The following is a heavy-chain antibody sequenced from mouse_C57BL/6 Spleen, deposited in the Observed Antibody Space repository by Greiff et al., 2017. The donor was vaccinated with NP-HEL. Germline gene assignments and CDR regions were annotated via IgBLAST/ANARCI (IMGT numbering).Heavy chain of an antibody. D-gene: IGHD1-1*01. CDR3: ARDRGGYGKGTGY. V-gene: IGHV5-4*01. CDR2: ISDGGSYT. Sequence: GQVVESGGGLVKPGGSLKLSCAASGFTFSSYAMSWVRQTPEKRLEWVATISDGGSYTYYPDNVKGRFTISRDNAKNNLYLQMSHLKSEDTAMYYCARDRGGYGKGTGYWGQGTTLTVSS. CDR1: GFTFSSYA. J-gene: IGHJ2*01.